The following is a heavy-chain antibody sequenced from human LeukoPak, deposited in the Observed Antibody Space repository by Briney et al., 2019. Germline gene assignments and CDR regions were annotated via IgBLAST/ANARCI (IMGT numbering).Heavy chain of an antibody. V-gene: IGHV3-23*01. CDR2: ISGSGGNT. Sequence: GGSLRLSCAASGFTFSSYAMSWVRQAPGKGLEWVSAISGSGGNTYYADSVKGRFTISRDNSKNTLYLQMNSLRAEDTAVYYCAKDAFGYSSSWYVYYYYMDVWGKGTTVTVSS. J-gene: IGHJ6*03. D-gene: IGHD6-13*01. CDR1: GFTFSSYA. CDR3: AKDAFGYSSSWYVYYYYMDV.